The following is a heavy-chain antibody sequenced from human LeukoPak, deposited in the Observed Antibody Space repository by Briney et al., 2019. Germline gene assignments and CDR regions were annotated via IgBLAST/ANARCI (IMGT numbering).Heavy chain of an antibody. D-gene: IGHD4-23*01. CDR2: ISGSSSRI. J-gene: IGHJ4*02. CDR3: ARAPPDYGGYTNDY. Sequence: GGSLRLSCAASGFTVSSNYMSWVRQPPGKGLEWVSYISGSSSRIYYADSVKGRFTISRDNAKTSLYLQMNSLRAEDTAVYYCARAPPDYGGYTNDYWGQGTLVTVSS. V-gene: IGHV3-48*01. CDR1: GFTVSSNY.